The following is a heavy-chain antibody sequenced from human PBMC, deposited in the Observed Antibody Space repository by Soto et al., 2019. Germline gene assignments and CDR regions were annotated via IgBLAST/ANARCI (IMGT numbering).Heavy chain of an antibody. CDR1: VFTFSSYA. CDR2: ISGGGGTT. D-gene: IGHD2-2*01. V-gene: IGHV3-23*01. J-gene: IGHJ4*02. CDR3: AKDGTVVPAAMPDY. Sequence: WGSLRLSCSASVFTFSSYAMSWWRQAPGKGLEWVSAISGGGGTTYYTNSVKGRFTISRDNSKNTLFLQMNSLRAEDTAVYYCAKDGTVVPAAMPDYWGQGALVTVSS.